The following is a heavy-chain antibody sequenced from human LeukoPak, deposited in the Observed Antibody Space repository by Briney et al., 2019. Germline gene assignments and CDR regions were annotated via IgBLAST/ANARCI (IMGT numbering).Heavy chain of an antibody. D-gene: IGHD3-22*01. CDR3: AKDIDSSGYYPRPDDY. J-gene: IGHJ4*02. CDR1: GFTFSSYA. Sequence: GGSLRLSCAASGFTFSSYAMSWVRQAPGKGLEWVSAISGSGGSTYYADSVKGRFTISRDNSKNTLYLQMNSLRAEETAVYYCAKDIDSSGYYPRPDDYWGQGTLVTVSS. V-gene: IGHV3-23*01. CDR2: ISGSGGST.